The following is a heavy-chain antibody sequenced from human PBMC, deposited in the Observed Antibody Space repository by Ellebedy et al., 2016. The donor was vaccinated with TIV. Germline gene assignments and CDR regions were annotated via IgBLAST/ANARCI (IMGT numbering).Heavy chain of an antibody. CDR2: IYPGDSDT. CDR3: ARRPYRSRSLYDY. Sequence: KVSCKGSGYSFTTYWIGWVRQMPGKGLEWMGSIYPGDSDTTYSPSFQGQVTISADKSISTAYLQWSRMKASDTAMYYCARRPYRSRSLYDYWGQGTLVTVSS. D-gene: IGHD3-3*01. CDR1: GYSFTTYW. V-gene: IGHV5-51*01. J-gene: IGHJ4*02.